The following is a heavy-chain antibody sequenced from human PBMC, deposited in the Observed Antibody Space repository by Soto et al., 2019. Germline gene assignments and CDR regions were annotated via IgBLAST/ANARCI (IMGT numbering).Heavy chain of an antibody. CDR1: GFTFSNAW. D-gene: IGHD3-3*01. Sequence: GGSLRLSCAASGFTFSNAWMSWVRQAPGKGLEWVGRIKSKTDGGTTDYAAPVKGRFTISRDDSKNTLYLQMNSLKTEDTAVYYCTTDSIFGVVTYRSYFDFWGQGTLVTVSS. J-gene: IGHJ4*02. V-gene: IGHV3-15*01. CDR2: IKSKTDGGTT. CDR3: TTDSIFGVVTYRSYFDF.